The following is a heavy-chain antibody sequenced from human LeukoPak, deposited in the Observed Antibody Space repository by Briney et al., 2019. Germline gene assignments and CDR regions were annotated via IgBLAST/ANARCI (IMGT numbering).Heavy chain of an antibody. CDR2: INPNSGGT. D-gene: IGHD3-16*02. V-gene: IGHV1-2*06. Sequence: GASVKVSCKASGYTFTGYYMHWVRQAPGQGLEWMGRINPNSGGTNYAQKLQGRVTMTRDTSISTAYMELSRLRSDDTAVYYCASYDYVWGSYRDFDYWGQGTLVTVSS. CDR1: GYTFTGYY. J-gene: IGHJ4*02. CDR3: ASYDYVWGSYRDFDY.